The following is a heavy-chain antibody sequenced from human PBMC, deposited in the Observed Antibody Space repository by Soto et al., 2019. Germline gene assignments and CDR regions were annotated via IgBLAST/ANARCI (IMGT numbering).Heavy chain of an antibody. V-gene: IGHV2-5*02. CDR1: GFSLSTSGVG. CDR3: AHSDTFGSTGFASDY. Sequence: QITLKESGPTLVKPTQTLTLTCTFSGFSLSTSGVGVGWIRRPPGKALEWLALIYWDDDKRYRPSMRGRLTITKDTSKRQVVLTLTDVDPVDTATYYSAHSDTFGSTGFASDYWGQGTLVTVSS. D-gene: IGHD3-9*01. J-gene: IGHJ4*02. CDR2: IYWDDDK.